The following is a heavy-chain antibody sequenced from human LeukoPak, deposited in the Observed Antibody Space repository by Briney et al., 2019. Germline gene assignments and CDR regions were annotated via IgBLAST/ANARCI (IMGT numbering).Heavy chain of an antibody. CDR1: GGSISSGGYY. CDR2: IYYSGST. D-gene: IGHD3-10*01. J-gene: IGHJ3*02. CDR3: ARDYYYGSGKSLGAFDI. Sequence: SQTLSLTCTVSGGSISSGGYYWSWIRQHPGKGLEWIGYIYYSGSTYYNPSLKSRVTISVDTSKNQFSLKLSSVTAADTAVYYCARDYYYGSGKSLGAFDIWGQGTMVTVPS. V-gene: IGHV4-31*03.